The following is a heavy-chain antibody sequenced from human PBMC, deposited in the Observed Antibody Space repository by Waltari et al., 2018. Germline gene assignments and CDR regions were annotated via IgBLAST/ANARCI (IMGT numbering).Heavy chain of an antibody. CDR3: ARQATDTYYYYYMDV. CDR1: GGSISTTTYY. Sequence: QLQLQESGPGLVKPSETLSLTCTVSGGSISTTTYYWGWIRQPPGEGLEWIGSISYGGSTSSNPSLNSRVAMSVDTAKTQFSLRLNSVTAADTAVYYCARQATDTYYYYYMDVWGKGTTVTVSS. J-gene: IGHJ6*03. D-gene: IGHD2-21*02. CDR2: ISYGGST. V-gene: IGHV4-39*01.